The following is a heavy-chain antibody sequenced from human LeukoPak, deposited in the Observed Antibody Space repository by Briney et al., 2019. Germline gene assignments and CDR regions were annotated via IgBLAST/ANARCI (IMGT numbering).Heavy chain of an antibody. CDR1: GFTFSSYA. J-gene: IGHJ4*02. D-gene: IGHD4-23*01. V-gene: IGHV3-30*03. CDR2: ISYDGSNK. Sequence: GGFLRLSCAASGFTFSSYAMSWVRQAPGKGLEWVAVISYDGSNKYYADSVNGRFTISRDNAKNSLYLQMNSLRVEDTALYYCVRGHNGGPYDHWGQGTPVTVSS. CDR3: VRGHNGGPYDH.